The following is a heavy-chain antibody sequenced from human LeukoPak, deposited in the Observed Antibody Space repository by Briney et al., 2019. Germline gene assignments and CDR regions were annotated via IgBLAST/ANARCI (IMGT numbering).Heavy chain of an antibody. CDR2: LSGSGGDT. D-gene: IGHD6-6*01. J-gene: IGHJ4*02. CDR1: GFTFSDHA. CDR3: AKGAPSSSSIFDF. Sequence: GSLRLSCAASGFTFSDHAMSWVRQAPGKRLEWVSALSGSGGDTFYADSVKGRFTISRDNSKNTLYLQLSSLKPDDTAVYYCAKGAPSSSSIFDFWGPGTLVTVSS. V-gene: IGHV3-23*01.